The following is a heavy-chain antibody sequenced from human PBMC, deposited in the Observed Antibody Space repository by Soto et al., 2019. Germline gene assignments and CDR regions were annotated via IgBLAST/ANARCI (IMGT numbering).Heavy chain of an antibody. V-gene: IGHV1-18*01. CDR3: ARDQDIVLMVYAPPVNTWFDP. CDR1: GYTFTSYG. D-gene: IGHD2-8*01. Sequence: QVQLVQSGAEVKKPGASVKVSCKASGYTFTSYGISWVRQAPGQGLEWMGWISAYNVNTNYAQKLQGRVTMTTDTSTSTAYMELRRLRSDDTAVYYCARDQDIVLMVYAPPVNTWFDPWGQGTLVTVSS. CDR2: ISAYNVNT. J-gene: IGHJ5*02.